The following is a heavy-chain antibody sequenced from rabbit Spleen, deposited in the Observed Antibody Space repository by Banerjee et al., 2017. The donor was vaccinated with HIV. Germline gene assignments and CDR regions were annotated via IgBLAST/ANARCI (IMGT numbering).Heavy chain of an antibody. CDR1: GFSFSSNYY. CDR2: IYAGDGST. V-gene: IGHV1S40*01. Sequence: QSLEESGGGLVQPEGSLTLTCTASGFSFSSNYYICWVRQAPGKGLEWIACIYAGDGSTVYASWAKGRFTISKTSSTTVTLQMTSLTAADTATYFCARDLVGVIGWNFYLWGQGTLVTVS. CDR3: ARDLVGVIGWNFYL. J-gene: IGHJ4*01. D-gene: IGHD1-1*01.